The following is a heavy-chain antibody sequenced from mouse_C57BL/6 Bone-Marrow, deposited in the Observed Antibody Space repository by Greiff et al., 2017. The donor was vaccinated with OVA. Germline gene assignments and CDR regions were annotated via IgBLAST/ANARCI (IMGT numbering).Heavy chain of an antibody. CDR2: IYPGDGDT. J-gene: IGHJ2*01. Sequence: VQLQQSGPELVKPGASVKISCKASGYAFSSSWMNWVKQRPGKGLEWIGRIYPGDGDTNYNGKFKGKATLTADKSSSTAYMQHSSLTSEDSAVYFCAKFGLRRGDYFDYWGQGTTLTVSS. CDR3: AKFGLRRGDYFDY. CDR1: GYAFSSSW. D-gene: IGHD2-2*01. V-gene: IGHV1-82*01.